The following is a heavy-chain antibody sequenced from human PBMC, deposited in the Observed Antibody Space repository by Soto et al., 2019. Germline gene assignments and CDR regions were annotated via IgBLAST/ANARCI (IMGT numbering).Heavy chain of an antibody. CDR3: AASSGWYDKDAFDI. CDR1: GFTFSSYA. Sequence: GGSLRLSCAASGFTFSSYAMSWVRQAPGKGLEWVANIKQDGSEKYYVDSVKGRFTISRDNAKNSLYLQMNSLRAEDTAVYYCAASSGWYDKDAFDIWGQGTMVTVSS. CDR2: IKQDGSEK. J-gene: IGHJ3*02. D-gene: IGHD6-19*01. V-gene: IGHV3-7*01.